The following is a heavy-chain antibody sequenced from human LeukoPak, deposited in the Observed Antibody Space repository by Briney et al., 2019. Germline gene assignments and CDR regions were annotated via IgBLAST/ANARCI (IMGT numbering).Heavy chain of an antibody. Sequence: ASVKVSCKASGYTFTSYGISWVRQAPGQGLEWMGWISAYNGNTNYAQKLQGRVTMTTDTSTGTAYMELRSLRSDDTAVYYCARSYYDSSGYYYSGPIDYWGQGTLVTVSS. CDR3: ARSYYDSSGYYYSGPIDY. CDR1: GYTFTSYG. J-gene: IGHJ4*02. V-gene: IGHV1-18*01. D-gene: IGHD3-22*01. CDR2: ISAYNGNT.